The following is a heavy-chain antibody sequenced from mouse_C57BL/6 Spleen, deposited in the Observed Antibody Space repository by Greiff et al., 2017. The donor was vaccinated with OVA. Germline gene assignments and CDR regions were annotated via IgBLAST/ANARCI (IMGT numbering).Heavy chain of an antibody. D-gene: IGHD1-1*01. CDR1: GYAFSSYW. Sequence: QVHVKQSGAELVKPGASVKISCKASGYAFSSYWMNWVKQRPGKGLEWIGQIYPGDGDTNYNGKFKGKATLTADKSSSTAYMQLSSLTSEDSAVYFCARKLGSSLRFDYWGQGTTLTVSS. J-gene: IGHJ2*01. V-gene: IGHV1-80*01. CDR2: IYPGDGDT. CDR3: ARKLGSSLRFDY.